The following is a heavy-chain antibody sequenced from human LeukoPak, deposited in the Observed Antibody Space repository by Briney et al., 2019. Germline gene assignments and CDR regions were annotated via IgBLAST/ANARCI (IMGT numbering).Heavy chain of an antibody. CDR2: INSDGSEG. D-gene: IGHD6-6*01. J-gene: IGHJ3*01. CDR3: ARSSYSSSSSV. Sequence: GGSLRLSCAVSGFTFSGFWMSWSRQAPGKGLEWVASINSDGSEGYYADVVKGRFTISRDNAKNSLYLQINGLRAEDTAVYYCARSSYSSSSSVWGQGTMVTVSS. V-gene: IGHV3-7*03. CDR1: GFTFSGFW.